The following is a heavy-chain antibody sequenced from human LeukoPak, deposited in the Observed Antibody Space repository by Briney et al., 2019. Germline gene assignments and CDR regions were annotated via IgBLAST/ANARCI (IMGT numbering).Heavy chain of an antibody. Sequence: GGSLRLSCAASGFTFRSHDMQWVREAPGKGRECLSYISYNSGTIFYSDSVKGRFTISRDNAKDSLFLQMSSLRDEDTAVYYCARDGFSSGYPYDAFDIWGQGTMVTASS. J-gene: IGHJ3*02. V-gene: IGHV3-48*02. CDR1: GFTFRSHD. CDR2: ISYNSGTI. CDR3: ARDGFSSGYPYDAFDI. D-gene: IGHD3-22*01.